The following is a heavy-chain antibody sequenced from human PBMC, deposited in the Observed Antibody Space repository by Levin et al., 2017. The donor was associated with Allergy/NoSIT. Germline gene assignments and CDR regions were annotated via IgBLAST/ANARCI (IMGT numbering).Heavy chain of an antibody. V-gene: IGHV3-11*03. J-gene: IGHJ4*02. CDR2: ISSSGTYT. CDR3: GITTPGAAFDY. D-gene: IGHD6-13*01. Sequence: GGSLRLSCAASGFTFSDYYMSWIRQAPGKGLEWVSYISSSGTYTNYADSVKGRFTISRDNAKNSLYLQMNSLRAEDTAVYYCGITTPGAAFDYWGQGTLVTVSS. CDR1: GFTFSDYY.